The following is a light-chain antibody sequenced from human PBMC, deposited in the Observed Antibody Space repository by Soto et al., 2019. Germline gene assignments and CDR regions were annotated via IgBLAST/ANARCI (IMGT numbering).Light chain of an antibody. J-gene: IGKJ4*01. V-gene: IGKV3-15*01. CDR2: GAS. CDR3: QQYYDYPPLI. Sequence: EILMTQSPATVSVSPGERATLSCRASRNINRKLAWYQQKPGQAPRLLISGASTRATGIPARFSGSGSGTEFTLTISSLQSEDFAVYYCQQYYDYPPLIFGGGTKVEIK. CDR1: RNINRK.